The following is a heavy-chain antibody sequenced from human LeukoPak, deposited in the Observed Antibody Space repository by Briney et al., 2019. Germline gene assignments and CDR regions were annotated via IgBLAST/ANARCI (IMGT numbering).Heavy chain of an antibody. V-gene: IGHV4-39*07. J-gene: IGHJ6*03. CDR1: GGSISTSSYY. Sequence: SETLSLTCTVSGGSISTSSYYWGWIRQPPGKGLEWIGSIYYSGSTNYNPSLKSRVTMSVDTSKNQFSLKLSSVTAADTAVYYCARVVVFGVVSSDYYYYYMDVWGKGTTVTVSS. CDR2: IYYSGST. CDR3: ARVVVFGVVSSDYYYYYMDV. D-gene: IGHD3-3*01.